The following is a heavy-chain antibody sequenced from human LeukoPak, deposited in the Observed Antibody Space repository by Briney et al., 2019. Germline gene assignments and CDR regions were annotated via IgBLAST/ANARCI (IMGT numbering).Heavy chain of an antibody. CDR1: GGSISSYY. D-gene: IGHD3-16*01. V-gene: IGHV4-59*12. CDR3: ARWGMGYYFDY. J-gene: IGHJ4*02. CDR2: ISYSGST. Sequence: SETLSLTCTVSGGSISSYYWSWIRQPPGKGLEWIGYISYSGSTNYNPSLKSRVTISVDTSKNQFSLKLSSVTAADTAVYYCARWGMGYYFDYWGQGTLVTVSS.